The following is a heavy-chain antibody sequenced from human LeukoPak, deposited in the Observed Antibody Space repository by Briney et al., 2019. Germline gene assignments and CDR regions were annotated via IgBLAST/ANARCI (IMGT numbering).Heavy chain of an antibody. J-gene: IGHJ4*02. CDR1: GGTISSDY. V-gene: IGHV4-34*01. CDR3: ARALGSSSSYFDY. CDR2: INHSGST. D-gene: IGHD6-6*01. Sequence: SETLSLTCAVSGGTISSDYWSWIRQPPGKGLEWIGEINHSGSTNYNPSLKSRVTISVDTSKNQFSLKLSSVTAADTAVYYCARALGSSSSYFDYWGQGTLVTVSS.